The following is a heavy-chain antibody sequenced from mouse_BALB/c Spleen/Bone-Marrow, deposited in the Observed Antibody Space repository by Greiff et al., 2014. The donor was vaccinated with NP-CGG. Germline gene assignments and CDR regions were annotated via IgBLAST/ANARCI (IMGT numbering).Heavy chain of an antibody. D-gene: IGHD1-1*01. CDR3: AMYYYGSSLFAY. Sequence: VQLKESEAELVKPGASVKLSCTASGFNIKDTYMHWVKQRPEQGLEWIGRIDPANGNTKYDPKFQGKATITADTSSNTAYLQLSSLTSEVTAVYYCAMYYYGSSLFAYWGQGTLVTVSA. CDR1: GFNIKDTY. V-gene: IGHV14-3*02. J-gene: IGHJ3*01. CDR2: IDPANGNT.